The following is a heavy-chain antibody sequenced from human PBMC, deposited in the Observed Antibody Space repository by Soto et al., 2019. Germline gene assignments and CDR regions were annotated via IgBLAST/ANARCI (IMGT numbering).Heavy chain of an antibody. J-gene: IGHJ5*02. Sequence: SETLCLTCTVSGGSISSGGYYWSWIRQHPGKGLEWIGYIYYSGSTYYNPSLKSRVTISVDTSKNQFSLKLSSVTAADTAVYYCASSVATTDNWFDPWGQGTLVTVSS. CDR2: IYYSGST. CDR1: GGSISSGGYY. D-gene: IGHD5-12*01. CDR3: ASSVATTDNWFDP. V-gene: IGHV4-31*03.